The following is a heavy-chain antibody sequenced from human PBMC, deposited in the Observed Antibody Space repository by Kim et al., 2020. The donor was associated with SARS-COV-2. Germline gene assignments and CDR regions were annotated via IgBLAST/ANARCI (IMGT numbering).Heavy chain of an antibody. CDR2: INPESGGT. Sequence: ASVKVSCKASGYTFTGYYIHWVRQGPGHGLEWMGRINPESGGTNLAQRFQGRVTMTRDTSINTAYMEVTTLTPDDTVVYYCARGSYHDGLDFWGQGTMVT. CDR1: GYTFTGYY. J-gene: IGHJ3*01. CDR3: ARGSYHDGLDF. V-gene: IGHV1-2*05. D-gene: IGHD3-10*01.